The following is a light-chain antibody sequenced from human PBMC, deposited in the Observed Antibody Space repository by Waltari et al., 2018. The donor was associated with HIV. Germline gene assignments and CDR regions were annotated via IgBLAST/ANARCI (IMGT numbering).Light chain of an antibody. Sequence: QSALTQPASVSGSPGQSLTISCTGTSSDVGGYNHVSWYPQHPGNAPKLMIYEVSHRPSGVSNRFSGSKSGNTASLTISGLQAEDEADYYCSSYTSSSTLGVFGGGTKLTVL. CDR1: SSDVGGYNH. V-gene: IGLV2-14*01. CDR2: EVS. CDR3: SSYTSSSTLGV. J-gene: IGLJ3*02.